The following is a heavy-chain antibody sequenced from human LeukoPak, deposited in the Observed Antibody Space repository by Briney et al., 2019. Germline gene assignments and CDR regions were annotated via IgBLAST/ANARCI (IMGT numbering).Heavy chain of an antibody. V-gene: IGHV4-4*02. J-gene: IGHJ2*01. CDR1: GGSISSSNW. Sequence: SGTLSLTCAVSGGSISSSNWWGWVRQPPGKGLEWIGEIYHSGSTNYNPSLKSRVTISVDKSKNQFSLKLSSVTAADTAVYYCATVTVVVPAAIRYFDLWGRGTLVTVSS. D-gene: IGHD2-2*01. CDR3: ATVTVVVPAAIRYFDL. CDR2: IYHSGST.